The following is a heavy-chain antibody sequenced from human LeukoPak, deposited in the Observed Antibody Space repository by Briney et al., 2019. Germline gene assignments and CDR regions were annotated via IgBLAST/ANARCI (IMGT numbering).Heavy chain of an antibody. CDR1: GFTFSSYG. J-gene: IGHJ4*02. CDR2: IRSDGSSK. V-gene: IGHV3-30*02. Sequence: GGSLRPSCAASGFTFSSYGMHWVRQAPGKGLEWVAFIRSDGSSKHYADSVKGRFTISRDNSYSTLYVQMNSLRAEDTAVYYCAKGLNGYLDYWGQGTLVTVSS. D-gene: IGHD2-8*01. CDR3: AKGLNGYLDY.